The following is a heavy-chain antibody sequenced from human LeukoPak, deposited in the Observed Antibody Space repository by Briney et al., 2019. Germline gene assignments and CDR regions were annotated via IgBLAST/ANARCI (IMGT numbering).Heavy chain of an antibody. Sequence: SETLSLTCTVSGGSISSHYWSWIRQPPGKGLEWIGYIYYSGSTNYNPSLKSRVTISVDTSKNQFSLKLSSVTAADTAVYYCAGEGPNTPNWFDPWGQGTLVTVSS. D-gene: IGHD2-2*02. CDR2: IYYSGST. V-gene: IGHV4-59*11. CDR3: AGEGPNTPNWFDP. J-gene: IGHJ5*02. CDR1: GGSISSHY.